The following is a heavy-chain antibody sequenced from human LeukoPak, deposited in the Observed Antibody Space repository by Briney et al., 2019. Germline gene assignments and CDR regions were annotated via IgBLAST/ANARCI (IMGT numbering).Heavy chain of an antibody. Sequence: SVKVSCKASGDTFIPYTFSWVRQAPGQGLEWIGRIIPSLDVANYAQKFQGRVTLSVDRDTATTYMEVTSLRSEDTAIYYCARDHCTPGTCLGGHWGQGTLVTVSS. CDR3: ARDHCTPGTCLGGH. V-gene: IGHV1-69*04. J-gene: IGHJ4*02. CDR1: GDTFIPYT. D-gene: IGHD2-15*01. CDR2: IIPSLDVA.